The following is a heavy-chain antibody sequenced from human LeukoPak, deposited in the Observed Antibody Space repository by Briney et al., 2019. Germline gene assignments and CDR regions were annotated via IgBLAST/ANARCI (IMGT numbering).Heavy chain of an antibody. CDR1: GFTFSNYE. CDR2: IGSSGSTL. D-gene: IGHD4-17*01. Sequence: GGSLRLSCVATGFTFSNYEMNWVRQAPGKGLEWVSYIGSSGSTLYYADSVKGRFTISRDNAKNSLYLQMNSLRAEDTAVYYCARWRSVTTGYYYGMDVWGQGTSVTVSS. J-gene: IGHJ6*02. CDR3: ARWRSVTTGYYYGMDV. V-gene: IGHV3-48*03.